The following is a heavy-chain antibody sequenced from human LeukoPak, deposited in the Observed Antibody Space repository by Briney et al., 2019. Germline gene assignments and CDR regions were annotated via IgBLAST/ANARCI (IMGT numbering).Heavy chain of an antibody. CDR2: IYYSGST. CDR1: GGSISSYY. J-gene: IGHJ5*02. CDR3: ARGSYDYVWGSYRSWWFDP. Sequence: SETLSLACTVSGGSISSYYWSWIRQPPGKGLEWIGYIYYSGSTNYNPSLKSRVTISVDTSKNQFSLKLSSVTAADTAVYYCARGSYDYVWGSYRSWWFDPWGQGTLVTVSS. V-gene: IGHV4-59*01. D-gene: IGHD3-16*02.